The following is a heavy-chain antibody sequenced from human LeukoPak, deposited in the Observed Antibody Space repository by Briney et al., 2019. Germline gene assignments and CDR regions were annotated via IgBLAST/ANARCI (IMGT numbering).Heavy chain of an antibody. CDR1: VGTFISYA. Sequence: ASVKVSSKASVGTFISYAISWVRQAPGQGVEWMGRIIPIFGTANYAQKFQGRVTITADKSTSTAYMELSSLRSEDTAVYYCARGNYDFWSGYGPNYYMDVWGKGTTVTVSS. V-gene: IGHV1-69*06. D-gene: IGHD3-3*01. J-gene: IGHJ6*03. CDR3: ARGNYDFWSGYGPNYYMDV. CDR2: IIPIFGTA.